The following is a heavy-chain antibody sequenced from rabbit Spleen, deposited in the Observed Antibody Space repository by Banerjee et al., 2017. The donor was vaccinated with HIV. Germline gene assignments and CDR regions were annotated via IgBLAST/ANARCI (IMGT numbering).Heavy chain of an antibody. CDR1: GFSFSSGYY. CDR3: ARDTGTSFSTYGMDL. CDR2: IGTGSGTT. D-gene: IGHD8-1*01. Sequence: QEQLEESGGGLVKPGASLTLTCKASGFSFSSGYYMSWVRQAPGKGLEWIGCIGTGSGTTWFANWAKGRFTISKTSSTTVTLQMASLTVADTATYFCARDTGTSFSTYGMDLWGQGTLVTVS. V-gene: IGHV1S45*01. J-gene: IGHJ6*01.